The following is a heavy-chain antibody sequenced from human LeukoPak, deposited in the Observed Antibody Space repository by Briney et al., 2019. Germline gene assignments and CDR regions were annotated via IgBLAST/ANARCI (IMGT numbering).Heavy chain of an antibody. V-gene: IGHV3-9*03. D-gene: IGHD6-19*01. Sequence: PGGSLRLSCTGSGFTFDDHAMSWFRQAPGKGLEWVSGISWNSGSIGYADSVKGRFTISRDNAKNSLYLQMNSLRAEDMALYYCAKGPQQWLVMHFDYWGQGTLVTVSS. CDR3: AKGPQQWLVMHFDY. CDR2: ISWNSGSI. CDR1: GFTFDDHA. J-gene: IGHJ4*02.